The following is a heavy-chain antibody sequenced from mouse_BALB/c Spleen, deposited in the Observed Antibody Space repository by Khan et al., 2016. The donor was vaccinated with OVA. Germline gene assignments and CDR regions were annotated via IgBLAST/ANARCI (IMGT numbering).Heavy chain of an antibody. V-gene: IGHV1-77*01. Sequence: QVQLQQSGPELVKPGASVKMSCKVSGYPFTDYVISWVKQRTGQGLEWIGEIYPGSGSTYYNEKFKGKATLTADKSSNTVNMQVSSLTSEDSAVFFCARSYDGAWFAYWGQGTLVTVSA. CDR2: IYPGSGST. CDR1: GYPFTDYV. CDR3: ARSYDGAWFAY. D-gene: IGHD1-1*01. J-gene: IGHJ3*01.